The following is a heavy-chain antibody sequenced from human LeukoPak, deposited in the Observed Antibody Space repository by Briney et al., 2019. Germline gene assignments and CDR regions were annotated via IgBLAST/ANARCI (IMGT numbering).Heavy chain of an antibody. CDR3: ARVGYSGWNLEY. V-gene: IGHV3-11*04. CDR1: GFTFSDYY. D-gene: IGHD5-12*01. J-gene: IGHJ4*02. Sequence: GGSLRLSCAASGFTFSDYYMSWIRQAPGKGLEWVSYISSSGSTIYYADSVKGRFTISRDDAKNSLYVQMNSPRDEDTAVYYCARVGYSGWNLEYWGQGTLVTVSS. CDR2: ISSSGSTI.